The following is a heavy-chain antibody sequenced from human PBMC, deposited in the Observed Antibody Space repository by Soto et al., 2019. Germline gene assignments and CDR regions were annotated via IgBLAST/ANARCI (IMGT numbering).Heavy chain of an antibody. CDR1: GFTFSSYG. J-gene: IGHJ6*02. V-gene: IGHV3-30*18. D-gene: IGHD2-2*02. CDR3: AKEGYCSSTSCYKSGGMDV. CDR2: ISYDGSNK. Sequence: VQLVESGGGVVQPGRSLRLSCAASGFTFSSYGMHWVRQAPGKGLEWVAVISYDGSNKYYADSVKGRFTISRDNSKNTLYLQMNSLRAEDTAVYYCAKEGYCSSTSCYKSGGMDVWGQGTTVTVSS.